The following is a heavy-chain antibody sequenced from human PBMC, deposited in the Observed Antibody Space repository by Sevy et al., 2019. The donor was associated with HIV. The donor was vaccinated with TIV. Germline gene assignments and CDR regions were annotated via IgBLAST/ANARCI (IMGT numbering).Heavy chain of an antibody. Sequence: GESLKISCKGSGYIFTNYWIGWVRQLPGKGLEWMGGIYPGDSDSRYSTSFQGQVTMSADKSVGPAYLQWNSQKASDTAIYFCARATAGTAPHYSYYTMDVWGQGTTVTVSS. CDR2: IYPGDSDS. CDR3: ARATAGTAPHYSYYTMDV. D-gene: IGHD1-1*01. V-gene: IGHV5-51*01. CDR1: GYIFTNYW. J-gene: IGHJ6*02.